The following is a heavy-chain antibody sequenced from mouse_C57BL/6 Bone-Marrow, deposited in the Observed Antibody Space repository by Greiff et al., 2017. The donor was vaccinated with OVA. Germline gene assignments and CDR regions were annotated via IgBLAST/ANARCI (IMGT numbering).Heavy chain of an antibody. CDR2: ISYDGSN. J-gene: IGHJ4*01. V-gene: IGHV3-6*01. Sequence: VQLQQSGPGLVKPSQSLSLTCSVPGYSITSGYYWNWIRQFPGNKLEWMGYISYDGSNNYNPSLKNRISITRDTSKNQFFLKLNSVTTEDTATYYCARDYYGSRMDYWGQGTSVTVSS. D-gene: IGHD1-1*01. CDR3: ARDYYGSRMDY. CDR1: GYSITSGYY.